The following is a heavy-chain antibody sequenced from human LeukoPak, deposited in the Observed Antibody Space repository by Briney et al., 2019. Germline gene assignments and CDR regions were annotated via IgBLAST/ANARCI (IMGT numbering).Heavy chain of an antibody. D-gene: IGHD5-24*01. J-gene: IGHJ4*02. CDR1: GYTFTTYA. V-gene: IGHV1-2*02. CDR2: INPNSGGT. Sequence: GASVKVSCKASGYTFTTYAMNWVRQAPGQGLEWMGWINPNSGGTNYAQKFQGRVTMTRDTSISTAYMELSRLRSDDTAVYYCARDRRDGYNDFDYWGQGTLVTVSA. CDR3: ARDRRDGYNDFDY.